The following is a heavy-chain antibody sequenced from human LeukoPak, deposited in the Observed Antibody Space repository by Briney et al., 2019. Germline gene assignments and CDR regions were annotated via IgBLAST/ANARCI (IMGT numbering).Heavy chain of an antibody. CDR3: ARDGVDYYGMDV. CDR1: GFTVSSNY. CDR2: IYSGGST. Sequence: GGSLRLSCAASGFTVSSNYMSWVRQAPGKRLEWVSVIYSGGSTYYADSVKGRFTISRDNSKNTLYLQMNSLRAEDTAVYYCARDGVDYYGMDVWGQGTTVTVSS. J-gene: IGHJ6*02. V-gene: IGHV3-53*01. D-gene: IGHD3-16*01.